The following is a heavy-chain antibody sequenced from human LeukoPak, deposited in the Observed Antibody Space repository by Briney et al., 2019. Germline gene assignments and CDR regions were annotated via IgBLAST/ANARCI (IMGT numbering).Heavy chain of an antibody. Sequence: GGSLRLSCAASLLTVSSSYMTWVGQAPGKGLEWVSIIYNDGSTYYADSMKGRFTISRDNSKNTLYLQLNSLRAEDTAMYYCARNILFAFDIWGQGTMVTVSS. D-gene: IGHD2/OR15-2a*01. V-gene: IGHV3-53*01. CDR2: IYNDGST. J-gene: IGHJ3*02. CDR1: LLTVSSSY. CDR3: ARNILFAFDI.